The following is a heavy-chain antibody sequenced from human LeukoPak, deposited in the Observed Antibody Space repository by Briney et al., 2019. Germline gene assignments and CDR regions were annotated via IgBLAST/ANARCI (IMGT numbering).Heavy chain of an antibody. CDR1: GFSFSTST. D-gene: IGHD1-14*01. Sequence: PGGSLRLSCAASGFSFSTSTMNWVRQAPGKWLEWVSSIGYTSTDKYYVASVKGRFTISRDNAENSLYLKMNSLRAEDSAVYYCVRGDNRDYWGQGTLVTVSS. V-gene: IGHV3-21*01. CDR2: IGYTSTDK. CDR3: VRGDNRDY. J-gene: IGHJ4*02.